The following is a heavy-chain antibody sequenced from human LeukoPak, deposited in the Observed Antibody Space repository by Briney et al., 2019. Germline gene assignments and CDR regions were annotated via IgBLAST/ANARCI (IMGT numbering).Heavy chain of an antibody. J-gene: IGHJ6*02. D-gene: IGHD1-1*01. CDR2: ISAHNSNT. CDR3: ARDDRYLLPSAYYSNGLDV. V-gene: IGHV1-18*01. Sequence: ASVKVSCRAFGYSFGNYGISWVRQAPGQGLEWLGWISAHNSNTNYARKFQGRVTMTTDTSTSTAYMELTSLRSDDTAMYYCARDDRYLLPSAYYSNGLDVWGQGTTVTVSS. CDR1: GYSFGNYG.